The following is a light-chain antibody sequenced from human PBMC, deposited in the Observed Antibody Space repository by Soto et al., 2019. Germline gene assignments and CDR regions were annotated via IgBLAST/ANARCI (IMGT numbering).Light chain of an antibody. CDR3: HQYDSSPLT. Sequence: EIVLTQSPGTLSLSPGERATLSCRASQSVSSSYLAWYQQKPGQAPRLFIYGASSRATGIPDRFSGSGSGTDFTLTISRLEPEDSAVYYCHQYDSSPLTFGGGTKVEIK. J-gene: IGKJ4*01. CDR2: GAS. V-gene: IGKV3-20*01. CDR1: QSVSSSY.